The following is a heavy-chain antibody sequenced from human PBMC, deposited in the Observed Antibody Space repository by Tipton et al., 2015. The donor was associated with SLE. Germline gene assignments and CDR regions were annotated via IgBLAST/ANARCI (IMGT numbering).Heavy chain of an antibody. J-gene: IGHJ4*02. V-gene: IGHV3-9*01. CDR2: ISWNSVTI. Sequence: SLRLSCAAPGFHFYDYAMYWVRQAPGKGLEWGSGISWNSVTIGYADSVKGRFPISRDNAKNSLYLQMNSLRVEDTALYYCAKGGPTRRDPIDHWGQGTLVTFSS. CDR1: GFHFYDYA. D-gene: IGHD3-16*01. CDR3: AKGGPTRRDPIDH.